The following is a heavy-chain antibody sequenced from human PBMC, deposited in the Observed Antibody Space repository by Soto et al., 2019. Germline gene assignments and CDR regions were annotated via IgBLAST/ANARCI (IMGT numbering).Heavy chain of an antibody. D-gene: IGHD3-3*01. J-gene: IGHJ5*02. CDR2: IYYSGSS. Sequence: SETLSLTCTVAAGSISSGDYYWSWIRQPPGKGLEWIGYIYYSGSSYYNPSLKSRVSISIDTSKNQFSLNLSSVTAADTAVYYCARSRISIFGILIIGSSFDPWGQGSLVTVSS. CDR1: AGSISSGDYY. CDR3: ARSRISIFGILIIGSSFDP. V-gene: IGHV4-30-4*01.